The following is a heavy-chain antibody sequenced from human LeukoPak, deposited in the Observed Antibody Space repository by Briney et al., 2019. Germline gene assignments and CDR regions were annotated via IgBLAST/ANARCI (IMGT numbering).Heavy chain of an antibody. V-gene: IGHV3-9*01. CDR1: GFTFDDYA. Sequence: PGRSLRLSCAASGFTFDDYAMPWVRQAPGKGLEWVSGISWNSGSIGYADSVKGRFTISRDNAKNSLYLQMNSLRAEDTALYYCAKSSVAGTWWFDPWGQGTLVTVSS. CDR3: AKSSVAGTWWFDP. J-gene: IGHJ5*02. CDR2: ISWNSGSI. D-gene: IGHD6-19*01.